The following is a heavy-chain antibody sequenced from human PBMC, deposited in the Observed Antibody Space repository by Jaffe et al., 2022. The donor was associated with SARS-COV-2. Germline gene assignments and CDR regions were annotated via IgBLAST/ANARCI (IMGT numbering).Heavy chain of an antibody. CDR2: IRSKAYGGTT. CDR3: TRLAGATYYYYGMDV. Sequence: EVQLVESGGGLVQPGRSLRLSCTASGFTFGDYAMSWVRQAPGKGLEWVGFIRSKAYGGTTEYAASVKGRFTISRDDSKSIAYLQMNSLKTEDTAVYYCTRLAGATYYYYGMDVWGQGTTVTVSS. J-gene: IGHJ6*02. D-gene: IGHD1-26*01. V-gene: IGHV3-49*04. CDR1: GFTFGDYA.